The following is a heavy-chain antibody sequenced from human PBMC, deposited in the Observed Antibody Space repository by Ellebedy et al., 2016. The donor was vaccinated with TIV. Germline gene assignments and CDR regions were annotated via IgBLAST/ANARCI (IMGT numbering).Heavy chain of an antibody. CDR3: ARDRQGDSSCWYGGMDV. V-gene: IGHV4-30-2*01. CDR2: IYHSGRT. J-gene: IGHJ6*02. Sequence: MPSETLSLTCAVSGGSIGSGGYSWSWIRQPPGKGLEWIGYIYHSGRTYYNPSLKSRVTISVDRSKNQFSLKLSSVTAADTAVYYCARDRQGDSSCWYGGMDVWGQGTTVTVSS. D-gene: IGHD6-19*01. CDR1: GGSIGSGGYS.